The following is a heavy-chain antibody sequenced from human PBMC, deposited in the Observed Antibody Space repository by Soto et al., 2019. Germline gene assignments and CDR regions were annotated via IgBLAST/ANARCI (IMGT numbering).Heavy chain of an antibody. V-gene: IGHV3-74*01. D-gene: IGHD2-2*01. Sequence: GGSLRLSCAASGFTFSSHWMNWVRQAPGKGLVWVSRISGDGRTTSHADSVKGRFTISRDNPMNTLYLQMNSLRAEDTAAYYCARGVPNCSSSSCYFDFWGQGILVTVSS. CDR1: GFTFSSHW. CDR3: ARGVPNCSSSSCYFDF. CDR2: ISGDGRTT. J-gene: IGHJ4*02.